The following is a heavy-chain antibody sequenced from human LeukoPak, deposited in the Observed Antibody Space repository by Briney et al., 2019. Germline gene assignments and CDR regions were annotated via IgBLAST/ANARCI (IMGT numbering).Heavy chain of an antibody. CDR3: ARNWGFVPFDC. CDR1: GFTFSSYS. CDR2: ISSSSSYI. Sequence: GGSLRLSCAASGFTFSSYSMNWVRQAPGKGLEWVSSISSSSSYIYYADSVKGRFTISRDNAKNSLYLQMNSLRAEDTAVYYCARNWGFVPFDCWGQGTLVTVSS. J-gene: IGHJ4*02. D-gene: IGHD7-27*01. V-gene: IGHV3-21*01.